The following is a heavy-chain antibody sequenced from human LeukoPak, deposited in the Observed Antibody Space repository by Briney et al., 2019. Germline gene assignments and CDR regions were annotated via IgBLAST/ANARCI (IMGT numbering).Heavy chain of an antibody. CDR3: AKVDVVTAFDI. J-gene: IGHJ3*02. D-gene: IGHD2-21*02. CDR1: GFPFRSYA. CDR2: ITLDGIST. V-gene: IGHV3-64*01. Sequence: GGSLRLSCAASGFPFRSYAMHWVRQAPGKGLEYVSAITLDGISTYYANSVKGRFTISRDNSKNTLYLQMGSLRAEDTAVYYCAKVDVVTAFDIWGQGTMVTVSS.